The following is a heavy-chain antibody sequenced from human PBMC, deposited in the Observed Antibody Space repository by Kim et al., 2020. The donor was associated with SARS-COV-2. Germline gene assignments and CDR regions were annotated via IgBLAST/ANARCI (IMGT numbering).Heavy chain of an antibody. J-gene: IGHJ6*02. CDR3: ARGVLHILYGMDV. V-gene: IGHV4-34*01. Sequence: SETLSLTCAVYGGSFSGYYWSWIRQPPGKGLEWIGEINHSGSTNYNPSLKSRVTISVDTSKNQFSLKLSSVTAADTAVYYCARGVLHILYGMDVWGQGTTVTVSS. D-gene: IGHD2-21*01. CDR2: INHSGST. CDR1: GGSFSGYY.